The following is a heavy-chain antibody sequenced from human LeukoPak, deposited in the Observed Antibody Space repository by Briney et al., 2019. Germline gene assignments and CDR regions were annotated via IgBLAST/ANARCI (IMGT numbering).Heavy chain of an antibody. CDR2: ISAYNGNT. CDR1: GYTFTSYG. J-gene: IGHJ4*02. V-gene: IGHV1-18*01. CDR3: ARSLGGPNIAAAGSIDY. D-gene: IGHD6-13*01. Sequence: ASVKVSCKASGYTFTSYGIIWVRQAPGQGLEWMGWISAYNGNTNYAQKLQGRVTMTTDTSTSTAYMELRSLRSDDTAVYYCARSLGGPNIAAAGSIDYWGQGTLVTVSS.